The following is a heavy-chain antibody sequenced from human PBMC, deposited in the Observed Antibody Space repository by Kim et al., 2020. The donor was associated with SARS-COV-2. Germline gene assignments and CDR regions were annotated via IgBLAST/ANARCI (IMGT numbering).Heavy chain of an antibody. CDR2: FDPEDGET. CDR3: AGISTLYCSSTSCYTGDWFDP. D-gene: IGHD2-2*02. V-gene: IGHV1-24*01. CDR1: GYTLTELS. J-gene: IGHJ5*02. Sequence: ASVKVSCKVSGYTLTELSMHWVRQAPGKGLEWMGGFDPEDGETIYAQKFQGRVTMTEDTSTDTAYMELSSLRSEDTAVYYCAGISTLYCSSTSCYTGDWFDPWGQGTLVTVSS.